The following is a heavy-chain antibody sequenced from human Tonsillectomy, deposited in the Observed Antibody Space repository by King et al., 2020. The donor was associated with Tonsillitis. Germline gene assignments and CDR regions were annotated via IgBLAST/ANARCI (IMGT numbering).Heavy chain of an antibody. Sequence: QLQESGPGLVKPSETLSLTCTVSGGSISSYYWTWIRQPPGKGLEWIGYIYYSGSTHYNPSLKSRVTISVDTSKNQFSLKLSSVTAADTAVYYCARTLYDITGISFDIWGQGTMVTVSS. CDR1: GGSISSYY. CDR3: ARTLYDITGISFDI. D-gene: IGHD3-22*01. J-gene: IGHJ3*02. CDR2: IYYSGST. V-gene: IGHV4-59*01.